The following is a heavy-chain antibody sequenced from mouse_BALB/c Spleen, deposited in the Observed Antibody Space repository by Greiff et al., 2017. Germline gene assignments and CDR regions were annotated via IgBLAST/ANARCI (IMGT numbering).Heavy chain of an antibody. Sequence: QVQLKESGPELVKPGASVKISCKASGYAFSSSWMNWVKQRPGQGLEWIGRIYPGDGDTNYNGKFKGKATLTADKSSSTAYMQLSSLTSVDSAVYFCARQGTTATYWFAYWGQGTLVTVSA. D-gene: IGHD1-2*01. CDR1: GYAFSSSW. CDR3: ARQGTTATYWFAY. J-gene: IGHJ3*01. CDR2: IYPGDGDT. V-gene: IGHV1-82*01.